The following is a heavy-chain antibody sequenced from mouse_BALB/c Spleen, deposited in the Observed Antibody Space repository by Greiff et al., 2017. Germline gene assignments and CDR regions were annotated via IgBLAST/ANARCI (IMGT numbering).Heavy chain of an antibody. D-gene: IGHD1-1*01. J-gene: IGHJ2*01. Sequence: DVKLVESGGDLVKPGGSLKLSCAASGFTFSSYGMSWVRQTPDQRLEWVANISSGGSYTDYPDSVKGRFTIYRDNAKNTLYLQMSSLKSEDTAMYYCARGKYYGREGYFDYWGQGTTLTVSS. CDR1: GFTFSSYG. V-gene: IGHV5-6*02. CDR3: ARGKYYGREGYFDY. CDR2: ISSGGSYT.